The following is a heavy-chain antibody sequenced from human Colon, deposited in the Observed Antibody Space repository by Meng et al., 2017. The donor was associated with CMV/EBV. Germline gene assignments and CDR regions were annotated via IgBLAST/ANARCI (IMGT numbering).Heavy chain of an antibody. CDR1: GFTFSNYG. CDR3: AKGCNAEFFYFEY. J-gene: IGHJ4*02. D-gene: IGHD2/OR15-2a*01. Sequence: GGSLKLSCAASGFTFSNYGMHWVRQAPGKGLEWVALIRSDGTKKFYGDSAKGRFTISRDNSKKMVYLEMNSLRPEDTAIYYCAKGCNAEFFYFEYWGQGTPVTVSS. V-gene: IGHV3-30*02. CDR2: IRSDGTKK.